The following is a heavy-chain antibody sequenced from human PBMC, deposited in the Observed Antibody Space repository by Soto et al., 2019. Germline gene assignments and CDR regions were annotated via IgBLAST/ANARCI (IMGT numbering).Heavy chain of an antibody. Sequence: SETLSLTCPVSGGSISSYYWSWIRQPPGKGLEWIGYIYYSGSTNYNPSLKSRVTISVDTSKNQFSLKLSSVTAADTAVYYCARVPPEPYDIFNHYFDYWGQGTLVTVSS. J-gene: IGHJ4*02. CDR3: ARVPPEPYDIFNHYFDY. CDR2: IYYSGST. D-gene: IGHD3-9*01. V-gene: IGHV4-59*01. CDR1: GGSISSYY.